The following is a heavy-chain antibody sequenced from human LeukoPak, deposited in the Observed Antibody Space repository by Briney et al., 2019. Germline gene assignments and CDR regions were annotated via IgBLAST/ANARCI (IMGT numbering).Heavy chain of an antibody. V-gene: IGHV3-53*01. CDR2: IYSGGST. D-gene: IGHD3-22*01. CDR3: AKDRAYYYDSSAYYYFNY. J-gene: IGHJ4*02. CDR1: GFTVSSNY. Sequence: PGGSLRLSCAASGFTVSSNYMSWVRQAPGKGLEWVSVIYSGGSTYCADSVKGRSTISRHNSKNTLYLQMNSLRAEDTAVYYCAKDRAYYYDSSAYYYFNYWGQGTLVTVSS.